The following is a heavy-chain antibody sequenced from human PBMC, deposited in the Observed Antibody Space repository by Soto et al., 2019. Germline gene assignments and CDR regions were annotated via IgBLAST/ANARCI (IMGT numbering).Heavy chain of an antibody. CDR3: AKRLGYCPSNSCSDAFDM. V-gene: IGHV3-30-3*01. CDR1: GFTFSSYA. D-gene: IGHD2-2*01. J-gene: IGHJ3*02. Sequence: QVQLVESGGGVVQPGGSLRLSCAASGFTFSSYAMHWVRQTPDKGLEWVAVISNDGGSKNYADSVKGRFTISRDNSMNTLYLQMNSLRAEDTSVYYCAKRLGYCPSNSCSDAFDMWGQGTMVTVSS. CDR2: ISNDGGSK.